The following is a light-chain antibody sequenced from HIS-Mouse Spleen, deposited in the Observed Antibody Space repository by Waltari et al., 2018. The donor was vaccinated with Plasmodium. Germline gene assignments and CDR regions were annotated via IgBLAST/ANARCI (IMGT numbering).Light chain of an antibody. CDR2: GAS. CDR3: QQYNNWPPR. J-gene: IGKJ2*03. V-gene: IGKV3-15*01. CDR1: QSVSST. Sequence: EIVMTQSPATLSVSTGERATLYCRASQSVSSTLAWYQQKPGQAPRLLIYGASTRATGIPARFSGSGSGTEFTLTISSLQSEDFAVYYCQQYNNWPPRFGQGTKLEIK.